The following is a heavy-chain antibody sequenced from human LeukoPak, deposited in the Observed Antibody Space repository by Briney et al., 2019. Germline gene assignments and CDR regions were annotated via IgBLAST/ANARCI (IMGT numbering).Heavy chain of an antibody. CDR1: GYTFTSYG. J-gene: IGHJ4*02. CDR3: ARSWIWDSSSWPFDY. V-gene: IGHV1-18*01. D-gene: IGHD6-13*01. CDR2: ISAYNGNT. Sequence: ASVKVSCKASGYTFTSYGISWARQAPGQGLEWMGWISAYNGNTNYAQKLQGRVTMTTDTSTSTAYMELRSLRSDDTAVYYCARSWIWDSSSWPFDYWGQGTLVTVSS.